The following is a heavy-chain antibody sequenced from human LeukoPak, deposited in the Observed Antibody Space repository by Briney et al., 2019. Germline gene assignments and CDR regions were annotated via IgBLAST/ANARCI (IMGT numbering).Heavy chain of an antibody. J-gene: IGHJ4*02. D-gene: IGHD2-2*01. CDR2: ISSSSSYI. CDR3: ARGGVVVPAAIFDY. CDR1: GFTFSSYS. V-gene: IGHV3-21*01. Sequence: GGSLRLSCAASGFTFSSYSMNWVRQAPGKGLEWVSSISSSSSYIYYADSVKGRFTISRDNAKNSLYLQMNSLRAEDTAVYYCARGGVVVPAAIFDYWGQGTLVTVSS.